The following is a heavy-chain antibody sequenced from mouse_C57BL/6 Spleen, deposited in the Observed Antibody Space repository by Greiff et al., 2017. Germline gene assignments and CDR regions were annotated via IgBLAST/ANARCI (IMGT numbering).Heavy chain of an antibody. Sequence: EVQLVESGGGLVKPGGSLKLSCAASGFTFSDYGMHWVRQAPEKGLEWVAYICTGSSNIYYADTVKGRFTISRDNAKNTLYLQLTSLRSEDTAMYYCAKVNCDNAMAYWGQGTSVTVSS. D-gene: IGHD4-1*01. J-gene: IGHJ4*01. CDR1: GFTFSDYG. CDR3: AKVNCDNAMAY. V-gene: IGHV5-17*01. CDR2: ICTGSSNI.